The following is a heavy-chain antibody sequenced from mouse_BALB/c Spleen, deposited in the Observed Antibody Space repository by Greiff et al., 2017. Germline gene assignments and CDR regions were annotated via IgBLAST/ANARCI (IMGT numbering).Heavy chain of an antibody. CDR1: GFTFSDYY. V-gene: IGHV5-4*02. CDR3: ARDYGSSYWYFDV. Sequence: DVKLVESGGGLVKPGGSLKLSCAASGFTFSDYYMYWVRQTPEKRLEWVATISDGGSYTYYPDSVKGRFTISRDNAKNNLYLQMSSLKSEDTAMYYCARDYGSSYWYFDVWGAGTTVTVSS. CDR2: ISDGGSYT. D-gene: IGHD1-1*01. J-gene: IGHJ1*01.